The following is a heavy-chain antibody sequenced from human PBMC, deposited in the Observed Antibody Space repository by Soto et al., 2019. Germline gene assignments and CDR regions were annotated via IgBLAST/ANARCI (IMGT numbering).Heavy chain of an antibody. CDR1: GFTFSSYE. CDR2: ISYDGSTK. CDR3: VRRSTLSYHGMDV. V-gene: IGHV3-30-3*01. Sequence: WGSLRLSCAASGFTFSSYEIHFCRHTPGKGLEWVAIISYDGSTKYYSDSVKGRFTFSRDNSKNMLYLQMNSLRPEDAAVYYCVRRSTLSYHGMDVWGQGTTVTVSS. J-gene: IGHJ6*02.